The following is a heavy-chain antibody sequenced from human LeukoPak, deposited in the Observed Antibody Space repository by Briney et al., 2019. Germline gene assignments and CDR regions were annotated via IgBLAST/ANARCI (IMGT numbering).Heavy chain of an antibody. CDR2: ISAYNGNT. CDR1: GNTFTSYG. CDR3: ARVILHGSGSYPGDY. V-gene: IGHV1-18*01. Sequence: ASVTVSCKASGNTFTSYGISWVRQAPGQGLEWMGWISAYNGNTSYAQKLQGRVTMTTDTSTSTAYMELRSLRSDDTAVYYCARVILHGSGSYPGDYWGQGTLVTVSS. J-gene: IGHJ4*02. D-gene: IGHD3-10*01.